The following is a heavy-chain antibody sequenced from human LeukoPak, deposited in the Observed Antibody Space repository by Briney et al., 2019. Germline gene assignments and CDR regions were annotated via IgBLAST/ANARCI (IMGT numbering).Heavy chain of an antibody. CDR2: ISGGGRST. J-gene: IGHJ4*02. V-gene: IGHV3-23*01. Sequence: GGSLRLSCAASGLTVSSSYMNWVRQPPGKGLEWVSAISGGGRSTYYAGSVKGRLTIHRESSQNTLYLQMNSVRADDTAIYYGAKSQSGWYSFDDWGQGALVTVSS. CDR1: GLTVSSSY. CDR3: AKSQSGWYSFDD. D-gene: IGHD6-19*01.